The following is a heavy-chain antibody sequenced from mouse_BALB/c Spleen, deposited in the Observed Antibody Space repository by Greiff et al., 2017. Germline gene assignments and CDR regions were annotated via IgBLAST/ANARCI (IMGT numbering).Heavy chain of an antibody. CDR1: GYAFTNYL. D-gene: IGHD1-1*01. V-gene: IGHV1-54*01. J-gene: IGHJ2*01. Sequence: VQLQQSGAELVRPGTSVKVSCKASGYAFTNYLIEWVKQRPGQGLEWIGVINPGSGGTNYNEKFKGKATLTADKSSSTAYMQLSSLTSDDSAVYYCAREDGSHYFDYWGQGTTLTVSS. CDR2: INPGSGGT. CDR3: AREDGSHYFDY.